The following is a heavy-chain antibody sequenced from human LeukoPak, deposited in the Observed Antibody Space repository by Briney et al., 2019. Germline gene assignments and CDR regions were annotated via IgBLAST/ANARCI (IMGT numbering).Heavy chain of an antibody. CDR3: ARQSDFYDSSGYSVDY. D-gene: IGHD3-22*01. CDR1: GGSISSYY. CDR2: IYYSGST. V-gene: IGHV4-59*08. Sequence: PSETLSLTCTVSGGSISSYYWNWIRQPPGKGLEWIGHIYYSGSTNYNPSLKSRVTISVDTSKNESSLKLSSVTAADTAVYYCARQSDFYDSSGYSVDYWGQGTLVTVSS. J-gene: IGHJ4*02.